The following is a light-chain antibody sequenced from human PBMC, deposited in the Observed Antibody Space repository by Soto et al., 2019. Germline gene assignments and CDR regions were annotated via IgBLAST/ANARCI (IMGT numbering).Light chain of an antibody. CDR2: EVS. V-gene: IGLV2-14*01. Sequence: QSVLTQPPSASGSPGQSVTISCTGTKNDIGVYDFVSWYQHHPGKAPRLIIYEVSGRPSGVSNRFSGSKSGNTASLTISGLQTEDEADYYCSSYTNTNTQVFGTGTKVTVL. CDR3: SSYTNTNTQV. J-gene: IGLJ1*01. CDR1: KNDIGVYDF.